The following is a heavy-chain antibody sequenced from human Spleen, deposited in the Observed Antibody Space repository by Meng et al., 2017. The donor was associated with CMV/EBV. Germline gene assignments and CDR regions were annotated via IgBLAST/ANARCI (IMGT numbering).Heavy chain of an antibody. V-gene: IGHV4-38-2*02. Sequence: SETLSLTCTVSGYSISRGHYWGWIRQPPGKGLEWIGSDYHSGVTYYNPSLKSRVTISVDTSKKQFSLKLNSVTAADTAVYYCARLGGSTWEYYFDYWGQGTLVTVSS. J-gene: IGHJ4*02. CDR1: GYSISRGHY. CDR2: DYHSGVT. CDR3: ARLGGSTWEYYFDY. D-gene: IGHD2-15*01.